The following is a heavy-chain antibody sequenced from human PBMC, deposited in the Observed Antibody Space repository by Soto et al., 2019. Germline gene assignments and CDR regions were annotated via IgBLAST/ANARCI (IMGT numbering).Heavy chain of an antibody. D-gene: IGHD3-22*01. V-gene: IGHV1-18*01. Sequence: ASGKVSCEASGYTFTSYGISWFGQAPGQGREWMAWISGYNANRHYLQDLQGRLTITIDTSTSTAYVDLRSLRADDAAVFYCARDERAHCRRSSCSGYFDYWGQGTLVTAYS. CDR2: ISGYNANR. CDR1: GYTFTSYG. CDR3: ARDERAHCRRSSCSGYFDY. J-gene: IGHJ4*02.